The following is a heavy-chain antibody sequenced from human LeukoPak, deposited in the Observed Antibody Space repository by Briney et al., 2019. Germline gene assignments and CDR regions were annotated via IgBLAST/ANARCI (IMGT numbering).Heavy chain of an antibody. CDR2: INPIGGST. CDR3: ARGSLEMVSPGPLEY. CDR1: GYTFTSYY. V-gene: IGHV1-46*01. D-gene: IGHD5-24*01. Sequence: ASVKVSCKASGYTFTSYYMHWVRQAPGQGREWMGIINPIGGSTSYAQKFQGRVTMTRGTSTSPVYMELSSLRSADTAVYYCARGSLEMVSPGPLEYWGQGTLVTVSS. J-gene: IGHJ4*02.